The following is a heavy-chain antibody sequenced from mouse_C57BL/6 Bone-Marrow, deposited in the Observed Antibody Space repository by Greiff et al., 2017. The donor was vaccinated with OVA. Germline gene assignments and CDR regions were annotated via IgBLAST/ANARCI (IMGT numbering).Heavy chain of an antibody. CDR3: ARYKGTGAYYYAMDY. Sequence: EVQVVESGGGLVQPGGSLSLSCAASGFTFTDYYMSWVRQPPGKALEWLGFIRNKANGYTTEYSVSVKGRFTISRDNSQSVLYLQMSALRAEDSANYYCARYKGTGAYYYAMDYWGQGTSVTVSS. J-gene: IGHJ4*01. D-gene: IGHD3-3*01. CDR1: GFTFTDYY. CDR2: IRNKANGYTT. V-gene: IGHV7-3*01.